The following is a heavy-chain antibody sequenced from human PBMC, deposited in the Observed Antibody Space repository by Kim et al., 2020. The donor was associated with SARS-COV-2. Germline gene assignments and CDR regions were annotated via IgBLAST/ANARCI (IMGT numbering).Heavy chain of an antibody. D-gene: IGHD2-15*01. CDR3: ASFGECSSPTMKYCSGGSVDY. J-gene: IGHJ4*02. CDR2: ISYDGSNK. V-gene: IGHV3-30*04. Sequence: GGSLRLSCAASGFTFSSYAMHWVRQAPGKGLEWVAVISYDGSNKYYADSVKGRFTISRDNSKNTLYLQMNSLRAEDTAVYYCASFGECSSPTMKYCSGGSVDYWGQGTLVTVSS. CDR1: GFTFSSYA.